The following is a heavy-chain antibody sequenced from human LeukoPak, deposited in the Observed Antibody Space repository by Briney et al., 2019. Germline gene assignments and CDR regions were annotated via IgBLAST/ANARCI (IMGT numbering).Heavy chain of an antibody. J-gene: IGHJ6*03. CDR2: IYTSGST. D-gene: IGHD6-6*01. CDR1: GGSFSSSSYY. CDR3: ARSNAALSSRYSYYYMDV. Sequence: SETLSLTCTVSGGSFSSSSYYWGWIRQPPGKGLEWIVRIYTSGSTNYNPSRKSRVTMSVYTTKNQFSLKLSSVAAADTDWYCCARSNAALSSRYSYYYMDVWGKGTTVPVSS. V-gene: IGHV4-39*07.